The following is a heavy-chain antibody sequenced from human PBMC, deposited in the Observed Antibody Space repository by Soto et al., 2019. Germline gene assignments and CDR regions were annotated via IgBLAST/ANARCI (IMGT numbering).Heavy chain of an antibody. D-gene: IGHD2-2*01. Sequence: SETLSLTCPVSGGAINSSYWTWIRQPAGEGLEGVGRIYSSGSTKYNPSLQSRVPMSLDTSKNQFSLRLTSVTAADTAVYYCAIGQRLSAWIDPWGQGTLVSVS. V-gene: IGHV4-4*07. CDR2: IYSSGST. CDR3: AIGQRLSAWIDP. J-gene: IGHJ5*02. CDR1: GGAINSSY.